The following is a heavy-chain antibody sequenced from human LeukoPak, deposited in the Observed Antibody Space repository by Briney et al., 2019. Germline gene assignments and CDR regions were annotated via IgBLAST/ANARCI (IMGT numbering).Heavy chain of an antibody. V-gene: IGHV3-23*01. CDR1: EFTLSSYA. CDR3: VKDFGNRVATVDC. D-gene: IGHD5-12*01. J-gene: IGHJ4*02. CDR2: ISGTGSGT. Sequence: GGSLRLSCAASEFTLSSYAMGWVRQAPGKGLEWVASISGTGSGTYYADSVKGRFTISRDNSKNEMYLQLNSLRAEDTAVYYGVKDFGNRVATVDCWGQGTLVTVSS.